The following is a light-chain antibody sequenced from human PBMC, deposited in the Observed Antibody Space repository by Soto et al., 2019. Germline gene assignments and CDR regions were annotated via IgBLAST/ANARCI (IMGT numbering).Light chain of an antibody. CDR3: SSYSRDSIPV. CDR1: YRDVGGYNF. Sequence: QSVLTQPASVSGSPGQSITISCTGTYRDVGGYNFVSWYQHHPGKAPKPILYGVTNRPSGVSNRFSGSKSGDTASLTISGLQADDEADYYCSSYSRDSIPVFGTGTKLTVL. CDR2: GVT. V-gene: IGLV2-14*01. J-gene: IGLJ1*01.